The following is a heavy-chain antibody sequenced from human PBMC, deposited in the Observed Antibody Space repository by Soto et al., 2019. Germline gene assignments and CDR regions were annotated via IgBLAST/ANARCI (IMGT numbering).Heavy chain of an antibody. CDR3: ARHLNYNYFDY. J-gene: IGHJ4*02. D-gene: IGHD3-10*01. CDR1: GASISNYY. CDR2: IYHSGTT. V-gene: IGHV4-59*01. Sequence: SSETLSLTCSVSGASISNYYWSLIRQPPGKGPEWLGYIYHSGTTSYNPSLQSRATISLDTSKNQFSLKLTSATAADTAVYYCARHLNYNYFDYWGQGTLVTVSS.